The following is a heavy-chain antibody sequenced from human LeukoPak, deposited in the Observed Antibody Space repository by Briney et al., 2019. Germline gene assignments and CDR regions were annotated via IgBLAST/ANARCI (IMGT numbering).Heavy chain of an antibody. CDR3: ARDASSLYYFDY. Sequence: SETLSLTCTVSGGSISSGDYYWSWIRQPPGKGLEWIGYIYYSGSTHYNPSLKSRVTISVDTSKNQFSLKLSSVTAADTAVYYCARDASSLYYFDYWGPGNPGHRLL. J-gene: IGHJ4*02. V-gene: IGHV4-30-4*01. CDR2: IYYSGST. D-gene: IGHD2-15*01. CDR1: GGSISSGDYY.